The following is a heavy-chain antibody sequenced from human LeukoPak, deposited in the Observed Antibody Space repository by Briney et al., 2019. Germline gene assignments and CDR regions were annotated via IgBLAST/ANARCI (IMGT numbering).Heavy chain of an antibody. CDR1: GFTISSNY. V-gene: IGHV3-53*01. Sequence: GGSLRLSCAASGFTISSNYMSWVRQAPGKGLEWVSVIYSGGSTYYAYSVKGRFTISRDNSKNTLYLQMNSLRAEDKAVYYCARDRVGATRGAFDIWGQGTMVTVSS. CDR2: IYSGGST. D-gene: IGHD1-26*01. J-gene: IGHJ3*02. CDR3: ARDRVGATRGAFDI.